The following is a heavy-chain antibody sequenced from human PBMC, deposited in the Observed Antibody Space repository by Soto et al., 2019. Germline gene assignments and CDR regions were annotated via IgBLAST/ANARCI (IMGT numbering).Heavy chain of an antibody. V-gene: IGHV3-30*18. D-gene: IGHD6-19*01. CDR2: ISYDGSNK. J-gene: IGHJ4*02. CDR3: AKDFYSSGWYASRSLVSPWSN. CDR1: GFTFSSYG. Sequence: GGSLRLSCAASGFTFSSYGMHWVRQAPGKGLEWVAVISYDGSNKYYADSVKGRFTISRDNSKNTLYLQMNSLRAEDTAVYYCAKDFYSSGWYASRSLVSPWSNWGQGTLVTVS.